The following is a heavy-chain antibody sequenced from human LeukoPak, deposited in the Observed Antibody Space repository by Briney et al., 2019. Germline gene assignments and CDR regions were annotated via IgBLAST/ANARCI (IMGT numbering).Heavy chain of an antibody. Sequence: SVKVSCKASGFTFTSSAMQWVRQARGQRLEWIGWIVVGSGNTNYAQKLQGRVTMTTDTSTSTAYMDLRSLRSDDTAVYYCARDSTFDYWGQGTLVTVSS. V-gene: IGHV1-58*02. CDR3: ARDSTFDY. J-gene: IGHJ4*02. CDR1: GFTFTSSA. CDR2: IVVGSGNT.